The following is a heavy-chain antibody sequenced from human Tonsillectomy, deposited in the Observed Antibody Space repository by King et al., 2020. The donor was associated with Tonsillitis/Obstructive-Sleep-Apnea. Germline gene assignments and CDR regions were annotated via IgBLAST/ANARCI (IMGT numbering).Heavy chain of an antibody. CDR2: IKQDGSEK. Sequence: VQLVESGGGLVQPGGSLRVSCAASGFSFGNYWMNWVRQAPGKGLEWGANIKQDGSEKYYVDSVKGRFTISRDTAKNSLYLQMNSLRAEDTALYYCARGTYDGYDHFDYWGQGTLVTVSS. D-gene: IGHD5-12*01. J-gene: IGHJ4*02. CDR3: ARGTYDGYDHFDY. CDR1: GFSFGNYW. V-gene: IGHV3-7*04.